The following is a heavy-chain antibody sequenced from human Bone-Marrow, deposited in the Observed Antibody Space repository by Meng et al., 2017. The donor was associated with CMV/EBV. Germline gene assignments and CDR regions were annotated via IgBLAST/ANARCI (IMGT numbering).Heavy chain of an antibody. Sequence: SLKISCAASGFTFDDYAMHWVRQAPGKGLEWVSGISWNSGSIGYADSVKGRFTISRDNAKNSLYLQMNSLRAEDTAVYYCALRGQLGDYWGQGTLVTVSS. CDR1: GFTFDDYA. D-gene: IGHD6-6*01. CDR2: ISWNSGSI. CDR3: ALRGQLGDY. J-gene: IGHJ4*02. V-gene: IGHV3-9*01.